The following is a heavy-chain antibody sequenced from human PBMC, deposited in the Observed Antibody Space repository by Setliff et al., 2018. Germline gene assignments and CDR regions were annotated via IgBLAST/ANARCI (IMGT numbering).Heavy chain of an antibody. Sequence: PSETLSLTCTVSGGSISSSSYYWGWIRQPPGKGLEWTGEIYHSGSTNYNPSLKSRVTISVDKSKNQFSLKLTSVTAADTAVYYCARSGDYGSGRLSPWGQGTLVTVSS. D-gene: IGHD3-10*01. J-gene: IGHJ5*02. CDR3: ARSGDYGSGRLSP. CDR1: GGSISSSSYY. V-gene: IGHV4-39*07. CDR2: IYHSGST.